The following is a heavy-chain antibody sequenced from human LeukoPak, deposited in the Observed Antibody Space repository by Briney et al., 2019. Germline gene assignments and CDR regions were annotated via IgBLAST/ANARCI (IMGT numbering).Heavy chain of an antibody. CDR1: GGSISSGGYY. D-gene: IGHD3-22*01. J-gene: IGHJ4*02. V-gene: IGHV4-31*03. CDR2: IYYSGST. Sequence: PSETLSLTCTVSGGSISSGGYYWSWIRQHPGKGLEWIGYIYYSGSTYYNPSLKSRVTISVDTSKNQFSLKLSSVTAADTAVYYCARDPPLTHYYDSSGYYGVNWGQGTLVTVSS. CDR3: ARDPPLTHYYDSSGYYGVN.